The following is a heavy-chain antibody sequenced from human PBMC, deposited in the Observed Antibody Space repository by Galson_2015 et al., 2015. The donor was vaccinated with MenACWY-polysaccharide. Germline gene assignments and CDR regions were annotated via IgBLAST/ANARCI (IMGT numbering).Heavy chain of an antibody. CDR1: GYNFTTYW. D-gene: IGHD2-21*01. V-gene: IGHV5-51*03. CDR3: ARGIGYSTTWFDY. CDR2: IYPGSSET. J-gene: IGHJ4*02. Sequence: QSGAEVKKPGESLKISCQGSGYNFTTYWIGWVRQMPGKGLDWMGIIYPGSSETRYSSSFQGQVTFSADTSINTAYLQWSSLEASDTCMYYGARGIGYSTTWFDYWGQGTPVTVSS.